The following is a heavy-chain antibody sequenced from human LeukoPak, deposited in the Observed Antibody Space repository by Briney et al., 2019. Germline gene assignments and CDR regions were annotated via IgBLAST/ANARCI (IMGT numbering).Heavy chain of an antibody. D-gene: IGHD2-2*01. J-gene: IGHJ6*03. CDR1: GFTFSGSA. V-gene: IGHV3-73*01. CDR2: IRSKANSYAT. Sequence: GGSLKLSCAASGFTFSGSAMHWVRQASEKWLEWVGRIRSKANSYATAYAASVKGRFTISRDDSKNTAYLQMNSLKTEDTAVYYCTSPKGYCSSTSCRRQDYYYYMDVWGKGTTVTVSS. CDR3: TSPKGYCSSTSCRRQDYYYYMDV.